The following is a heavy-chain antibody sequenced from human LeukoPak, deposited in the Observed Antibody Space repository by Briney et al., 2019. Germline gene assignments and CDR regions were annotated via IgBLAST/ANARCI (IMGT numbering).Heavy chain of an antibody. V-gene: IGHV1-46*01. CDR3: ARAGDVAAAGNWFDP. D-gene: IGHD6-13*01. CDR2: INPSGGST. Sequence: ASVKVSCKASGYTFTSYYMHWVRQAPGQGLEWMGIINPSGGSTSYAQKFQGRVTMTRDTSTSTVYMELSSLRSEDTAVYYCARAGDVAAAGNWFDPWGQGTLVTVSS. CDR1: GYTFTSYY. J-gene: IGHJ5*02.